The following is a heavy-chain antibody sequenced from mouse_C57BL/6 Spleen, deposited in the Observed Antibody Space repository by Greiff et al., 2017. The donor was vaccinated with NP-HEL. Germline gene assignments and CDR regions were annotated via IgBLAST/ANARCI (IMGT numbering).Heavy chain of an antibody. CDR3: AREDYGSMDY. J-gene: IGHJ4*01. D-gene: IGHD1-1*01. V-gene: IGHV5-16*01. Sequence: DVKLVESEGGLVQPGSSMKLSCTASGFTFSDYYMAWVRQVPEKGLEWVANINYDGSSTYYLDSLKSRFIISRDNAKNILYLQMSSLKSEDTATYYCAREDYGSMDYWGQGTSVTVSS. CDR2: INYDGSST. CDR1: GFTFSDYY.